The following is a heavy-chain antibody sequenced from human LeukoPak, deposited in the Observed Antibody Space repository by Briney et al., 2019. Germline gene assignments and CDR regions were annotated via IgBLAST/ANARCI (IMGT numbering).Heavy chain of an antibody. V-gene: IGHV3-66*04. CDR2: IYSGGST. CDR1: GFTVSINY. D-gene: IGHD3-10*01. Sequence: GGSLRLSCAASGFTVSINYMSWVRQAPGKGLEWVSVIYSGGSTYYADSVKGRFTISRDNSKNTLYLQMNSLRAEDTAVYYCARQVLLWFGESHEYFQHWGQGTLVTVSS. J-gene: IGHJ1*01. CDR3: ARQVLLWFGESHEYFQH.